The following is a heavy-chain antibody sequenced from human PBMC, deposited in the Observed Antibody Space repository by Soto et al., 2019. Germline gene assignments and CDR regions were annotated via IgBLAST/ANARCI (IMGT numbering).Heavy chain of an antibody. CDR1: GASISSDTYY. D-gene: IGHD6-13*01. J-gene: IGHJ2*01. CDR2: IYFTGST. V-gene: IGHV4-39*01. CDR3: AGNEPSALIPAPGGQLDL. Sequence: PSETLSLTCAVSGASISSDTYYWGWIRQPPGRGLEWIGSIYFTGSTYYNPSLKSRVTMSLDTSRNQYSLKLTSVTAADTAAYYCAGNEPSALIPAPGGQLDLWGRGTLVTVSS.